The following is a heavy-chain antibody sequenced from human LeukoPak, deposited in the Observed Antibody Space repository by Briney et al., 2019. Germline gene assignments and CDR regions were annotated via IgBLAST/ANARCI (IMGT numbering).Heavy chain of an antibody. CDR2: INHSGST. Sequence: SETLSLTCAVYGGSFSGYYWSWIRQPPGKGLEWIGEINHSGSTNYNPSLKSRVTISVDTSKNQFSLKLSSVTAADTAVYYCARAFYDSSGYYSLDYWGQGTLVTVSS. CDR3: ARAFYDSSGYYSLDY. J-gene: IGHJ4*02. D-gene: IGHD3-22*01. CDR1: GGSFSGYY. V-gene: IGHV4-34*01.